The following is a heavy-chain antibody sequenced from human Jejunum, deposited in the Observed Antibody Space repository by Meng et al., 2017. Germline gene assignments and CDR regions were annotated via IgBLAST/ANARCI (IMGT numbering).Heavy chain of an antibody. V-gene: IGHV3-23*01. CDR2: ISSGGANT. D-gene: IGHD6-13*01. CDR3: AKDRHSSTWYAGRGFDF. CDR1: GFTFSTNA. J-gene: IGHJ4*02. Sequence: GGSLRLSCAASGFTFSTNAMNWVRQAPGQGLEWVSFISSGGANTYYADSVKGRLTISRDNDKNTLYLQMNSLRAEDTALYYCAKDRHSSTWYAGRGFDFWGQGTLVTVSS.